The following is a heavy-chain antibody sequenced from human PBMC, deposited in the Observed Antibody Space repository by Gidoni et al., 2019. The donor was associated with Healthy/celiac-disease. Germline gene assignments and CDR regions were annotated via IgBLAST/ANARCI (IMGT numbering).Heavy chain of an antibody. CDR2: ISYDGSKK. V-gene: IGHV3-30*18. D-gene: IGHD3-22*01. CDR3: AKNSGDYYDSSGYSQVLPVSLVGLCDY. Sequence: QVQLVESGGGVVQPGRSLRLSCAASGFTFSRYGMHWVRQAPGKGLEWVAVISYDGSKKYYADSVKGRFTISRDNSKNPLYLQMNSLRAEDTAVYYCAKNSGDYYDSSGYSQVLPVSLVGLCDYWGQGTLVTVSS. J-gene: IGHJ4*02. CDR1: GFTFSRYG.